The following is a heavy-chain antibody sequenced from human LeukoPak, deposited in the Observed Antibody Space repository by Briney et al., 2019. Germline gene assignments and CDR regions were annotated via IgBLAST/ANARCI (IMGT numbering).Heavy chain of an antibody. CDR3: AKIDRTYCSRSSCYALDY. CDR1: GYSFTSYW. Sequence: GESLKISFKGSGYSFTSYWIGWVRPMPGKGLEWMGIIYPGDSDTRYSPSFQGQVTISADKSISAAYLQWSSLKASDTAMYYCAKIDRTYCSRSSCYALDYWGQGTLVTVSS. CDR2: IYPGDSDT. V-gene: IGHV5-51*01. D-gene: IGHD2-2*01. J-gene: IGHJ4*02.